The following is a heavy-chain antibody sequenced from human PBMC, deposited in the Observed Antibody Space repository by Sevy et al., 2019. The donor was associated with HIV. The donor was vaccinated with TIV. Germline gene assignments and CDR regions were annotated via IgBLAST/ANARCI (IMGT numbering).Heavy chain of an antibody. V-gene: IGHV3-23*01. J-gene: IGHJ4*02. CDR3: AKDRYYDSSGFYVWDY. CDR2: IRGSGGST. D-gene: IGHD3-22*01. Sequence: GGSLRLSCAASGFTFSSYTMSWVRQAPGKGLEWVSAIRGSGGSTHYAGSAQGRFTISRDNSKNTLYLQMDSLRAEDTAVYYCAKDRYYDSSGFYVWDYWGQGTLVTVSS. CDR1: GFTFSSYT.